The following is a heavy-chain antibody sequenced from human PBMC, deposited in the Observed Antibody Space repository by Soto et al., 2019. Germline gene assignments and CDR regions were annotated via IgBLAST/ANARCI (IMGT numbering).Heavy chain of an antibody. CDR3: ARGVYGSGNYYTGPSAFDI. D-gene: IGHD3-10*01. CDR1: GGTLSDHG. V-gene: IGHV1-69*06. J-gene: IGHJ3*02. Sequence: QVQLEQSGAEGKKPGSSVKISCKASGGTLSDHGVSWLRQAPGQGLEWVGGTIPVFNTAKYAPKFQGRGTIAADKSTNIAYMELGSLRSDDTAFYYCARGVYGSGNYYTGPSAFDIWGQGTLVIVSS. CDR2: TIPVFNTA.